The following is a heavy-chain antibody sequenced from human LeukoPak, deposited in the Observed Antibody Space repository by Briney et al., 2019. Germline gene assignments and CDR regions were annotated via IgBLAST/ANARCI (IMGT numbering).Heavy chain of an antibody. CDR2: IWYDGSNK. CDR1: GFTFSSYD. Sequence: GGSLRLSCAASGFTFSSYDMHWVRQAPGKGLEWLAVIWYDGSNKYSADSVKGRFTISRDNSKNTLYLQMNSLRAEDTAVYYCARAYEGYAYVDYWGQGTLVTVSS. CDR3: ARAYEGYAYVDY. D-gene: IGHD2-15*01. J-gene: IGHJ4*02. V-gene: IGHV3-33*01.